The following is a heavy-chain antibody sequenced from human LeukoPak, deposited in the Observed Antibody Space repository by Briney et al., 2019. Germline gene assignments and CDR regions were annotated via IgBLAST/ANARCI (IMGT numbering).Heavy chain of an antibody. Sequence: SETLSLTCAVYGGSFSGYYWSWIRQPPGKGLEWIGEINHSGSTNYNPSLKSRVTISVDTSKNQFSLKLSSVTAADTAVYYCARCFGWQSYYFDYWGQGTLVTVSS. CDR1: GGSFSGYY. CDR2: INHSGST. D-gene: IGHD3-3*01. CDR3: ARCFGWQSYYFDY. J-gene: IGHJ4*02. V-gene: IGHV4-34*01.